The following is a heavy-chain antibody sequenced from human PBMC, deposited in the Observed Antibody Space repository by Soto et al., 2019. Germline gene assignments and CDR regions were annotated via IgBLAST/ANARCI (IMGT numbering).Heavy chain of an antibody. Sequence: QLQLQESGPGLVKPSETLSLTCTVSADSISSSSYFWGWIRQHPGKGTEWIGTIYYSGSTSYNTSLKRWVSISLDPCKNQFALGLTSVTAADTAVYHCERHRGSYGVEYYFDYWLEGTMVTVSS. D-gene: IGHD5-18*01. J-gene: IGHJ4*02. CDR2: IYYSGST. CDR1: ADSISSSSYF. V-gene: IGHV4-39*01. CDR3: ERHRGSYGVEYYFDY.